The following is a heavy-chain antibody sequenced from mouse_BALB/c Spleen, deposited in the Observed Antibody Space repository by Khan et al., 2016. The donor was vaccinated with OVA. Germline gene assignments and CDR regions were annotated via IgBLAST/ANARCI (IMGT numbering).Heavy chain of an antibody. J-gene: IGHJ3*01. V-gene: IGHV3-2*02. CDR2: ISYSGNT. CDR1: GYSITSEYT. Sequence: EVKLMESGPGLVKPSQSLSLTCTVTGYSITSEYTWNWIRQCPGNKLEWMGFISYSGNTRSNPSLKSRISITRDTSKNQFFLQLNSVTSEDTATYYCARKDYYDYDPFPYWGQGTLVTVSA. D-gene: IGHD2-4*01. CDR3: ARKDYYDYDPFPY.